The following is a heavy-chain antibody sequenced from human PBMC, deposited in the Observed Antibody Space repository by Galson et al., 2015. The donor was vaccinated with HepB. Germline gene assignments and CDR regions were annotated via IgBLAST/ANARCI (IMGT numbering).Heavy chain of an antibody. Sequence: SVKVSCKASGFTFTSSAMQWVRQARGQRLEWIGWIVVGSGNTNYAQKFQERVTITRDMSTSTAYMELSSLRSEDTAVYYCAAEPIYSLFFFEGSFDIWGQGTMVTVSS. J-gene: IGHJ3*02. D-gene: IGHD2/OR15-2a*01. V-gene: IGHV1-58*02. CDR2: IVVGSGNT. CDR3: AAEPIYSLFFFEGSFDI. CDR1: GFTFTSSA.